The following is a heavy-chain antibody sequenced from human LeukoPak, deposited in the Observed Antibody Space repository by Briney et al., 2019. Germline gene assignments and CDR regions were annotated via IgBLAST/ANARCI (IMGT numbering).Heavy chain of an antibody. CDR1: GFTFSSYA. CDR3: ARAHTRSRAAFDI. J-gene: IGHJ3*02. Sequence: PGGSLRLSCAASGFTFSSYAMHWVRQAPGKGLEWVAVISYDGSNKYYADSVKGRFTISRDNSKNTLYLQMNSLRAEDTAVYYCARAHTRSRAAFDIWGQRTMVTVSS. V-gene: IGHV3-30-3*01. CDR2: ISYDGSNK. D-gene: IGHD2-2*02.